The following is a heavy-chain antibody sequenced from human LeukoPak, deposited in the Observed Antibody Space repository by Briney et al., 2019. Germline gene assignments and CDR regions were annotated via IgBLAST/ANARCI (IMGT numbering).Heavy chain of an antibody. V-gene: IGHV3-23*01. CDR2: ISGSGGST. CDR1: GFTFSSYA. Sequence: PGGSLRLSCAASGFTFSSYAMSWVRLAPGKGLEWVSAISGSGGSTYYADSVKGRFTISRDNSKNTLYLEMNSLRAEDTAVYYCAKEVGSGWYYFDYWGQGTLVTVSS. J-gene: IGHJ4*02. CDR3: AKEVGSGWYYFDY. D-gene: IGHD6-19*01.